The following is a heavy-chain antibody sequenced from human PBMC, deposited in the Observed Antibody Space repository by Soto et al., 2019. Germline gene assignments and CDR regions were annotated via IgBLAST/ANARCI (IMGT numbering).Heavy chain of an antibody. J-gene: IGHJ4*02. Sequence: QVQLVESGGGVVQPGRSLRLSCAASGFTFSRYGMHWVRQAPGKGLEWVAVISYEGSYKYYADSVKGRFTISRDKPRNTVALKMNSMRPEDTAVCYWAQPGGRKFPFDDWGRGALVTASS. CDR3: AQPGGRKFPFDD. D-gene: IGHD2-15*01. CDR2: ISYEGSYK. V-gene: IGHV3-30*18. CDR1: GFTFSRYG.